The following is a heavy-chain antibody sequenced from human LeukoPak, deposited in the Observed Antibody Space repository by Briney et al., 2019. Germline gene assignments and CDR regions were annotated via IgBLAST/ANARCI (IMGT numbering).Heavy chain of an antibody. CDR1: GFTFSSYE. V-gene: IGHV3-48*03. J-gene: IGHJ5*02. CDR3: ARLRLRINWFDP. D-gene: IGHD1-14*01. CDR2: ISSSGSTI. Sequence: GGSLRLSCAASGFTFSSYEMNWVRQAPGKGLEWVSYISSSGSTIYYADSVKGRFTISRDNAKNSLYLQMDSLRAEDTAVYYCARLRLRINWFDPWGQGTLVTVSS.